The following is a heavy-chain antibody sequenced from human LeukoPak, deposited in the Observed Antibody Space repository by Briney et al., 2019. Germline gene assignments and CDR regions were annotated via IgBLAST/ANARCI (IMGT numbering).Heavy chain of an antibody. D-gene: IGHD3-16*01. CDR3: ARRLSGPLDY. CDR1: GGSISSSNYY. CDR2: IYYSGST. V-gene: IGHV4-39*01. J-gene: IGHJ4*02. Sequence: PSETLSLTCTVSGGSISSSNYYWGWILQPPGKGLEWIGSIYYSGSTYYNPSLKSRVTISVDTSKNQFSLKLSSVTAADTAVYYCARRLSGPLDYWGQGTLVTVSS.